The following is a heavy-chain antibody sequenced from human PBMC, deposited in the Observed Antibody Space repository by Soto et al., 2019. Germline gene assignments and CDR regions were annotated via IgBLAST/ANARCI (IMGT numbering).Heavy chain of an antibody. Sequence: QVQLVQSGAEVKKPGSSVKVSCKASGGTFSSYAISWVRQAPGQGLEWMGGIIPIFGTANYAQKFQGRVTITADEATSTAYRELSSLRSEDTAVYYCARGEEDIVVVPSWFDPWGQGTLVTVSS. CDR1: GGTFSSYA. V-gene: IGHV1-69*01. CDR3: ARGEEDIVVVPSWFDP. D-gene: IGHD2-2*01. CDR2: IIPIFGTA. J-gene: IGHJ5*02.